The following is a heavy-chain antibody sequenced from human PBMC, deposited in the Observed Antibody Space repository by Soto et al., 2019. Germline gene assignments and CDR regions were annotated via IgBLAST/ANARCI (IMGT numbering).Heavy chain of an antibody. V-gene: IGHV3-53*01. Sequence: EVQLVESGGGLVQPGESLRLSCEVSGINITGHYMGWARQAPGKGLEWISIFYDSRSTYYAASVKVRFTISSGTPKNALHLQMNSLKVDDTARYYCVRVGPGAVAGTPHHWGQGTPVTVSS. CDR1: GINITGHY. CDR3: VRVGPGAVAGTPHH. J-gene: IGHJ1*01. D-gene: IGHD6-19*01. CDR2: FYDSRST.